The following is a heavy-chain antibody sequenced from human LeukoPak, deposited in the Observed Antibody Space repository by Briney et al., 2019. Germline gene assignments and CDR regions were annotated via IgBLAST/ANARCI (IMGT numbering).Heavy chain of an antibody. CDR3: AIYPPGIAAAGIFDY. CDR2: IKEDGSER. CDR1: AFIFSGHW. V-gene: IGHV3-7*03. J-gene: IGHJ4*02. Sequence: PGGSLRLSCEGSAFIFSGHWMNWVRQTPGRGLEWVASIKEDGSERQYVDSVKGRFSISRDNTKGSLFLQLNSLRAEDTAVYYCAIYPPGIAAAGIFDYWGQGTLVTVSS. D-gene: IGHD6-13*01.